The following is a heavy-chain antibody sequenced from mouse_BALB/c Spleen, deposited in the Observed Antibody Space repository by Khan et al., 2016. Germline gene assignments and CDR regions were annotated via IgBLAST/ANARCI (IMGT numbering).Heavy chain of an antibody. CDR1: GYSFTGYY. J-gene: IGHJ3*01. CDR3: ANRYGSSDVWFAY. D-gene: IGHD1-1*01. Sequence: LVKTGASVKISCKASGYSFTGYYMHWVKQSHGKSLEWIGYITSYNGATSYNQKFKGKATFTVDTSSSTAYMQFNSLTSEDSAVYYFANRYGSSDVWFAYWGQGTLVTVSA. CDR2: ITSYNGAT. V-gene: IGHV1S34*01.